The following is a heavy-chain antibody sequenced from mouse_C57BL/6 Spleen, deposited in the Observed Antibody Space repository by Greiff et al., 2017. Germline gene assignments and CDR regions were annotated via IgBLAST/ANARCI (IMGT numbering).Heavy chain of an antibody. V-gene: IGHV1-9*01. D-gene: IGHD2-10*01. Sequence: QVQLQQSGAELMKPGASVKLSCKATGYTFTGYWIERVTRRPGHGLEWIGDIVPVSGSTSYNEKFKGKATVTADTPSTTAYMQLSSLTTEDSAIYYGATYYGPAWVAYWGQGTLVTVAA. CDR1: GYTFTGYW. CDR3: ATYYGPAWVAY. CDR2: IVPVSGST. J-gene: IGHJ3*01.